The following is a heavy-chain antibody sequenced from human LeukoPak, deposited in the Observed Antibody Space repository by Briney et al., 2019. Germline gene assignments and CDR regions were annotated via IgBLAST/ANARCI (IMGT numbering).Heavy chain of an antibody. CDR2: IHTYNGHT. CDR3: ARDQYYDSKGWFDP. Sequence: GSVKVSCKASGYTFTGYYMHWVRQAPGQGLEWMGWIHTYNGHTNYAQKLQGRVTMTTDTSTSTAYMELRSLRSDDTAVYYCARDQYYDSKGWFDPWGQGTLVTVSS. D-gene: IGHD3-22*01. V-gene: IGHV1-18*04. CDR1: GYTFTGYY. J-gene: IGHJ5*02.